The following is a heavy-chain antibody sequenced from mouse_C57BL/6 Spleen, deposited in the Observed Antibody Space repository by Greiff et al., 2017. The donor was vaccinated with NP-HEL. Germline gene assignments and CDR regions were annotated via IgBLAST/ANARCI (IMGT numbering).Heavy chain of an antibody. CDR1: GFNIKDDY. V-gene: IGHV14-4*01. Sequence: VQLQQSGAELVRPGASVKLSCTASGFNIKDDYMHWVKQRPEQGLEWIGWIDPENGDTEYASKFQGKAPITADTSSNTAYLQLSSLPSEDTAVYYCTTKGAWFAYWGQGTLVTVSA. J-gene: IGHJ3*01. CDR2: IDPENGDT. CDR3: TTKGAWFAY.